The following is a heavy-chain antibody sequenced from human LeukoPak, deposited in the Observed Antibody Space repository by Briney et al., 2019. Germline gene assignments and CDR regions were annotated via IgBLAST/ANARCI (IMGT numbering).Heavy chain of an antibody. Sequence: SVTVSCTASGGTFSSYAISWVRQAPGQGLEWMGGIIPIFGTANYAQKFQGRVTITADESTSTAYMELSSLRSEDTAVYYCARDRANCSSTSCYVRWVGWFDPWGQGTLVTVSS. CDR3: ARDRANCSSTSCYVRWVGWFDP. D-gene: IGHD2-2*01. V-gene: IGHV1-69*13. CDR1: GGTFSSYA. CDR2: IIPIFGTA. J-gene: IGHJ5*02.